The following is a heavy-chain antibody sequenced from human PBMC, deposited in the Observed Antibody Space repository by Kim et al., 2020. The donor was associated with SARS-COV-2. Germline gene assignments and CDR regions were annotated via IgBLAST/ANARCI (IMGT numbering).Heavy chain of an antibody. CDR2: ISSSSRYI. V-gene: IGHV3-21*01. Sequence: GGSLRLSCAASGFTFGDYSFIWVRQAPGKGLEWVSSISSSSRYISYADSVQGRFTVSRDNAKKSLYLQMNNLRPEDTAVYFCARVILPRFQLFDYNFYGMDVWAKGPRSPSP. J-gene: IGHJ6*02. D-gene: IGHD2-2*01. CDR3: ARVILPRFQLFDYNFYGMDV. CDR1: GFTFGDYS.